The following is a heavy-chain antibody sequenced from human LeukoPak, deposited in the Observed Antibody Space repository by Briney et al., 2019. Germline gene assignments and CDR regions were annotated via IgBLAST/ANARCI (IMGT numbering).Heavy chain of an antibody. V-gene: IGHV3-11*04. CDR2: ISSSGSTI. Sequence: GGSLRLSCAAPGFTLSDYYMSWIRQPPGKGLEWVSYISSSGSTIDYADSVKGRFTISRDNAKNSLYLQMNSLRAEDTAVYYCARARRLVARPYDYWGQGTLVTVSS. CDR3: ARARRLVARPYDY. D-gene: IGHD5-12*01. J-gene: IGHJ4*02. CDR1: GFTLSDYY.